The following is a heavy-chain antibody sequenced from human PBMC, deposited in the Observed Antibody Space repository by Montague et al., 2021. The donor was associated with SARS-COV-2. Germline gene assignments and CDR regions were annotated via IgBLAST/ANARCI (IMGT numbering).Heavy chain of an antibody. CDR2: ISSSGSTI. J-gene: IGHJ4*02. D-gene: IGHD6-19*01. Sequence: SLRLSCAAYGFTFSSYEMNWVRQAPGKGLEWVSYISSSGSTIYYADSVKGRFTISRDNAKNSLYLQMNSLRAEDTAVYYCARDGALYSSGWWGGDFDYWGQGTLVTVSS. V-gene: IGHV3-48*03. CDR1: GFTFSSYE. CDR3: ARDGALYSSGWWGGDFDY.